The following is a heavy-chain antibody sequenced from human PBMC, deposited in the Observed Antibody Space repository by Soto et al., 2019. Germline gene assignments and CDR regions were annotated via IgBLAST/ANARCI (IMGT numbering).Heavy chain of an antibody. CDR3: ARDSYSSSWYHYYYYGMDV. J-gene: IGHJ6*02. CDR2: ISYDGSNK. D-gene: IGHD6-13*01. Sequence: GGSLRLSCAASGFTFSSYAMHWVRQAPGKGLEWVAVISYDGSNKYYADSVKGRFTVSRDNSKNTLYLQMNSLRAEDTAVYYCARDSYSSSWYHYYYYGMDVWGQGTTVTVSS. V-gene: IGHV3-30-3*01. CDR1: GFTFSSYA.